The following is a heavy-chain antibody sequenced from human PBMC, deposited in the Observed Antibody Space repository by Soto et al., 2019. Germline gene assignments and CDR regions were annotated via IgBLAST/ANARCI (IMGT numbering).Heavy chain of an antibody. CDR3: ARDWRDHHDSSGYYYLPWY. CDR2: ISAYNGNT. J-gene: IGHJ4*02. D-gene: IGHD3-22*01. CDR1: GYTFTGYG. Sequence: GASVKVSCKASGYTFTGYGIGGVRQAPGQGLEWMGWISAYNGNTNYAQKPQGRVTMTTDTSTSTAYLELRSLRYDDTAVYYCARDWRDHHDSSGYYYLPWYWGQRTMVTVSS. V-gene: IGHV1-18*01.